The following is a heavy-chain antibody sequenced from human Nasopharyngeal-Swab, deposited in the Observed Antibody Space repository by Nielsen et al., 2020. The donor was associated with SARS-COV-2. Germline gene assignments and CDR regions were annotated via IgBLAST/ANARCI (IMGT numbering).Heavy chain of an antibody. CDR3: ARGTQSAFYDYVWGSNPLGGDY. J-gene: IGHJ4*02. D-gene: IGHD3-16*01. V-gene: IGHV1-46*01. Sequence: WVRQAPGQGLEWMGIINPSGGSTSYAQKFQGRVTITRDTSTSTVYMELSSLRSEDTAVYYCARGTQSAFYDYVWGSNPLGGDYWGQGTLVTVSS. CDR2: INPSGGST.